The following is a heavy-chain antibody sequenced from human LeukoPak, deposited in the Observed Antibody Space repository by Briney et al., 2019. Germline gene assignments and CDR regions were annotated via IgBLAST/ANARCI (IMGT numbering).Heavy chain of an antibody. CDR2: IYYSGST. CDR1: GGSISSSSYY. Sequence: SETLSLTCTVSGGSISSSSYYWGWIRQPPGKGLEWIGSIYYSGSTYYNPSLKSRVTISVDTSKNQFSLKLSSVTAADTAVYCCATLPPGAFDIWGQGTMVTVSS. CDR3: ATLPPGAFDI. J-gene: IGHJ3*02. V-gene: IGHV4-39*01.